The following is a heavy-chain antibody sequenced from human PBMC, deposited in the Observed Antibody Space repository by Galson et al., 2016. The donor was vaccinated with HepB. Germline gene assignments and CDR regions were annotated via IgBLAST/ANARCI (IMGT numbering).Heavy chain of an antibody. V-gene: IGHV3-74*01. CDR1: GFTFSSYW. CDR2: INSDGSTI. Sequence: SLRLSCAASGFTFSSYWMHWVRQAPGKGLVWVSRINSDGSTINYADSVKGRFTISRDNAKSTLYLQMNSLRAEDTAVYYCARAIFPGWIGELSNWGQGTLVTVSS. D-gene: IGHD3-10*01. J-gene: IGHJ4*02. CDR3: ARAIFPGWIGELSN.